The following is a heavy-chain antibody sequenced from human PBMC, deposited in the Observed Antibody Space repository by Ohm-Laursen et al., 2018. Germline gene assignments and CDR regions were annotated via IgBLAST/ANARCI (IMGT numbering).Heavy chain of an antibody. D-gene: IGHD2-2*01. Sequence: ASVKVSCKASGFSFTGYFMHWVRRAPGQGLEWMGWINPNSGGTNYAQKFQGRVTMTRDTSISTAYMELSRLRSDDTAVYYCARGLGYCSSTSCYYYYYYGMDVWGQGTTVTVSS. V-gene: IGHV1-2*02. CDR2: INPNSGGT. J-gene: IGHJ6*02. CDR3: ARGLGYCSSTSCYYYYYYGMDV. CDR1: GFSFTGYF.